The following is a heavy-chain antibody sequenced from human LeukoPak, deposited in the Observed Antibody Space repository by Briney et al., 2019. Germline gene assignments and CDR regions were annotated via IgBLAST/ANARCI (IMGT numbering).Heavy chain of an antibody. CDR3: ARAETSSRPFDP. J-gene: IGHJ5*02. Sequence: ASVKVSCKASGGTSSSYAISWVRQAPGQGLEWMGGIIPIFGTANYAQKFQGRVTITADESTSTAYMELSSLRSEDTAVYYCARAETSSRPFDPWGQGTLVTVSS. CDR1: GGTSSSYA. D-gene: IGHD2-2*01. V-gene: IGHV1-69*13. CDR2: IIPIFGTA.